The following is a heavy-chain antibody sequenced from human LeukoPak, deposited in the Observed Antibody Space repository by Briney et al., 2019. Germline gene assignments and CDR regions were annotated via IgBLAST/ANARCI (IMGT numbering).Heavy chain of an antibody. V-gene: IGHV4-61*05. CDR3: AMAPYYYDSSGYHDYFDY. CDR1: GGSISSSSYY. CDR2: IYYSGST. Sequence: SETLSFTCTVSGGSISSSSYYWGWIRQPPGKGLEWIGYIYYSGSTNYNPSLKSRVTISVDTSKNQFSLKLSSVTAADTAVYYCAMAPYYYDSSGYHDYFDYWGQGTLVTVSS. J-gene: IGHJ4*02. D-gene: IGHD3-22*01.